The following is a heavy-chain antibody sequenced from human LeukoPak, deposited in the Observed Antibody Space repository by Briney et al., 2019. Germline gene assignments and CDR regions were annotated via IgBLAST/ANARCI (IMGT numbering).Heavy chain of an antibody. V-gene: IGHV4-59*02. Sequence: PSETLSLTCTVSGGFVSSNYWSWIRQPPGKGLEWIGYIYYSGSTNYSPSLKSRVTTSEDTSKNQFSLKLTSVTAADTAVYYCARGGARLYGMDVWGQGTTVTVSS. D-gene: IGHD4/OR15-4a*01. CDR1: GGFVSSNY. CDR3: ARGGARLYGMDV. J-gene: IGHJ6*02. CDR2: IYYSGST.